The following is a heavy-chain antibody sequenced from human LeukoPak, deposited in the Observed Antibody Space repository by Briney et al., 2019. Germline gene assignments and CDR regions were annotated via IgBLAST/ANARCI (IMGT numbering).Heavy chain of an antibody. V-gene: IGHV1-8*01. CDR3: ARGGLVVPAANYYYYYYMDV. Sequence: ASVKVSCKTSGYTFTSFDINWVRQATGQGLEWMGWMSPNSGDTGYAQKFQGRVTMTTDTSTSTAYMELRSLRSDDTAVYYCARGGLVVPAANYYYYYYMDVWGKGTTVTVSS. CDR2: MSPNSGDT. J-gene: IGHJ6*03. CDR1: GYTFTSFD. D-gene: IGHD2-2*01.